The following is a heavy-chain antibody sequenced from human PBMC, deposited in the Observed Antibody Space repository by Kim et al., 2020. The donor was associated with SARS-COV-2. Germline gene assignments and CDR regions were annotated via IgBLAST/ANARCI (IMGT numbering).Heavy chain of an antibody. J-gene: IGHJ6*03. V-gene: IGHV2-70*11. CDR3: ARLRGTGTTRYQSYHYYMGV. CDR2: IEWDDDK. CDR1: GFSLFTSGIC. D-gene: IGHD1-7*01. Sequence: SGPTLVKPTQTLTLTCTFSGFSLFTSGICVNWIRQPPGKDLEWLESIEWDDDKYYRTSLKTRLTISQDTSKKQVDLTMTNMDPVDTATYYCARLRGTGTTRYQSYHYYMGVWGKGTTVTVSS.